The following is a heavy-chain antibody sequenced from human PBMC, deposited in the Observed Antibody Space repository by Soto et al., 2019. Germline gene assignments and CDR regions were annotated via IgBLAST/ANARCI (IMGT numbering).Heavy chain of an antibody. J-gene: IGHJ3*02. CDR1: GYTFTSYA. D-gene: IGHD2-15*01. CDR3: ARDLKLGYCSGGSCYSEWDAFDI. V-gene: IGHV1-3*01. Sequence: GASVKVSCKASGYTFTSYAMHWVRQAPGQRLEWMGWINAGNGNTKYSQKFQGRVTITRDTSASTAYMELSSLRSEDTAVYYCARDLKLGYCSGGSCYSEWDAFDIWGQGTMVTVS. CDR2: INAGNGNT.